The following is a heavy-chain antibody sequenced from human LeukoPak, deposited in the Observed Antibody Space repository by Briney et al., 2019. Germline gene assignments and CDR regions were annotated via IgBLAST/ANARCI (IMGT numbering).Heavy chain of an antibody. CDR2: IYYSGST. CDR1: GGSISSSSYY. CDR3: ASGRSGWFDY. D-gene: IGHD6-19*01. J-gene: IGHJ4*02. V-gene: IGHV4-39*07. Sequence: PSETLSLTCTVSGGSISSSSYYWGWIRQPPGKGLEWIGSIYYSGSTYYNPSLKSRVTISVGTSKNQFSLKLSSVTAADTAVYYCASGRSGWFDYWGQGTLVTVSS.